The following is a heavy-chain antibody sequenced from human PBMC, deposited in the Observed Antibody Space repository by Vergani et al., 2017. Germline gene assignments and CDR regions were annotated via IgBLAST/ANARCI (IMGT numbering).Heavy chain of an antibody. CDR3: AKGRTTVTTHFDY. Sequence: QVQLVESGGGVVQPGRSLRLSCAASGFTFSSYAMHWVRQAPGKGLEWVAVISYDGSNKYYADSVKGRFTISRDNSKNTLYLQMNSLRAEDTAVYYCAKGRTTVTTHFDYWGQGTLVTVSS. D-gene: IGHD4-17*01. V-gene: IGHV3-30*04. J-gene: IGHJ4*02. CDR2: ISYDGSNK. CDR1: GFTFSSYA.